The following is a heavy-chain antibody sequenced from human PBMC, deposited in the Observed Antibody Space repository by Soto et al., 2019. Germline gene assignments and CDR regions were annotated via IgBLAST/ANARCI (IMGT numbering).Heavy chain of an antibody. CDR3: TSAAAFYGMDV. J-gene: IGHJ6*02. Sequence: GASVKVSCKASGYTFTTYAMHWVRQAPGQRLEWMGWINAGNGNTKYSQKFQGRVTITRDTSASTAYMELSSLRSEDTAVYYCTSAAAFYGMDVWGQGTTVTVSS. CDR2: INAGNGNT. CDR1: GYTFTTYA. D-gene: IGHD6-13*01. V-gene: IGHV1-3*01.